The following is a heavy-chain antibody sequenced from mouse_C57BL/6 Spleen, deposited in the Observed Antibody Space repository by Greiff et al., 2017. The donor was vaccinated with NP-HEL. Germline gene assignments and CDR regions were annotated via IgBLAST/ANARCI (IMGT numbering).Heavy chain of an antibody. CDR3: ARSGAYYDYDGEYAMDY. J-gene: IGHJ4*01. CDR1: GYAFTNYL. CDR2: INPGSGGT. V-gene: IGHV1-54*01. Sequence: VQLQESGAELVRPGTSVKVSCKASGYAFTNYLIEWVKQRPGQGLEWIGVINPGSGGTNYNEKFKGKATLTADKSSSTAYMQLSSLTSEDSAVYFCARSGAYYDYDGEYAMDYWGQGTSVTVSS. D-gene: IGHD2-4*01.